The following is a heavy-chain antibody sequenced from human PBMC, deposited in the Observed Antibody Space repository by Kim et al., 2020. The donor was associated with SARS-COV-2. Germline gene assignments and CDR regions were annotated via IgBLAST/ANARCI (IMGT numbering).Heavy chain of an antibody. J-gene: IGHJ4*02. Sequence: GGSLRLSCAASGFTFRHAWMSWVRQAPGKGLEWVGHIQSETDGGTTDYAAPVKGRFSISRDDSNNMLYLQMNSLNTEDTGVYYCTGDGYLWGTYRPWGQGTLVAVAS. V-gene: IGHV3-15*01. CDR2: IQSETDGGTT. D-gene: IGHD3-16*02. CDR1: GFTFRHAW. CDR3: TGDGYLWGTYRP.